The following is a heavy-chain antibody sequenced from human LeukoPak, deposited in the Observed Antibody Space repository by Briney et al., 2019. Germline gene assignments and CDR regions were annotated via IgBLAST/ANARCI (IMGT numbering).Heavy chain of an antibody. D-gene: IGHD6-19*01. V-gene: IGHV4-34*01. CDR3: ARETGYSSGRKRRPHMDV. J-gene: IGHJ6*04. CDR2: INHRGST. Sequence: SETLSLTCAVYGGSFSGYYWSWIRQPPGKGLEWIGEINHRGSTNYNPSLKSRVTISVDTSKNQFSLKLSSVTAADTAVYYCARETGYSSGRKRRPHMDVWGKGTTVTVSS. CDR1: GGSFSGYY.